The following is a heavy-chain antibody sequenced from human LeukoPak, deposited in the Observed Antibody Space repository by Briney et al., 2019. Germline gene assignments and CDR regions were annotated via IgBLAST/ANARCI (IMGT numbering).Heavy chain of an antibody. CDR1: GGSISSGSYY. V-gene: IGHV4-61*01. Sequence: SQTLSLTCTVSGGSISSGSYYWSWIRQPPGKGLEWIGYIYYSGSTNYNPSLKSRVTISVDTSKNQFSLKLSSVTAADTAVYYCARYGSGSPPGDAFDIWGQGTMVTVSS. D-gene: IGHD3-10*01. J-gene: IGHJ3*02. CDR2: IYYSGST. CDR3: ARYGSGSPPGDAFDI.